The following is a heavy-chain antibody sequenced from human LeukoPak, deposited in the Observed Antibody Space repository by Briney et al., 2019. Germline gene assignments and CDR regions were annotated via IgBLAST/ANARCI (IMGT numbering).Heavy chain of an antibody. Sequence: AASVKVSCKVSGNTLTELSLHWVRQAAGEGLEWMGSFESEDGESVYAKTFQGRVAMTEDTSTDTAYMELSSLTSEDTAVYYCVTLGGGLHIDIVDYWGQGTLVTV. CDR1: GNTLTELS. CDR3: VTLGGGLHIDIVDY. V-gene: IGHV1-24*01. D-gene: IGHD3-16*01. CDR2: FESEDGES. J-gene: IGHJ4*02.